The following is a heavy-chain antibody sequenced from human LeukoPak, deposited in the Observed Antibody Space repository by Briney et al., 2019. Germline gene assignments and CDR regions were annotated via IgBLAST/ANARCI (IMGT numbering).Heavy chain of an antibody. CDR3: AKGDTYYDYVWGSYRFGP. CDR2: IRYDGSNK. J-gene: IGHJ5*02. Sequence: GGSLRLSCAASGFTFSSYGMHWVRQAPGKGLEWVAFIRYDGSNKYYADSVKGGFTISRDNSKNTLYLQMNSLRAEDTAVYYCAKGDTYYDYVWGSYRFGPWGQGTLVTVSS. D-gene: IGHD3-16*02. CDR1: GFTFSSYG. V-gene: IGHV3-30*02.